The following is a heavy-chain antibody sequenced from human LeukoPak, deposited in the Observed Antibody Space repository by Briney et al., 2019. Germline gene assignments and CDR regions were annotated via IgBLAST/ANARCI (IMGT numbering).Heavy chain of an antibody. Sequence: SETLSLTCSVSGGSISSYYWSWIRQPPGKGLEWIGYLYYSGSTNSNPSLKSRVSISVDTSKNQFSLKLSSVTAADTAVYYCARKYSNVWSFDFWGQGTPVTVSS. D-gene: IGHD6-19*01. CDR3: ARKYSNVWSFDF. CDR2: LYYSGST. V-gene: IGHV4-59*01. J-gene: IGHJ4*02. CDR1: GGSISSYY.